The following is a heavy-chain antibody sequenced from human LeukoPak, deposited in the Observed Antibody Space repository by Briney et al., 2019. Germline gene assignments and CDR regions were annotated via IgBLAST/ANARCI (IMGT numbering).Heavy chain of an antibody. Sequence: SETLSLTCTVSGGSISSYYWSWIRQPPGKGLEWIGYIYYSGSTNYNPSLKSRVTISVDTSKNQFSLKLSSVTAADTAVYYCARLAAAGNWFDPWGQGTLVTVSS. V-gene: IGHV4-59*08. CDR1: GGSISSYY. D-gene: IGHD6-13*01. J-gene: IGHJ5*02. CDR2: IYYSGST. CDR3: ARLAAAGNWFDP.